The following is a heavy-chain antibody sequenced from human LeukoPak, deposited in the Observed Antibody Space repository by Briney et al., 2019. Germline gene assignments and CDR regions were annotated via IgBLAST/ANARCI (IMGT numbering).Heavy chain of an antibody. J-gene: IGHJ4*02. CDR3: ARGFRTYSSSWETDFDY. CDR1: GFTFSSYG. CDR2: IWYDGSNK. V-gene: IGHV3-33*01. D-gene: IGHD6-13*01. Sequence: GGSLRLSCAASGFTFSSYGMHWVRQAPGKGLEWVAVIWYDGSNKYYADSVKGRFTISRDNSKNTLYLQMNSLRAEDTAVYYCARGFRTYSSSWETDFDYWGQGTLVTVSS.